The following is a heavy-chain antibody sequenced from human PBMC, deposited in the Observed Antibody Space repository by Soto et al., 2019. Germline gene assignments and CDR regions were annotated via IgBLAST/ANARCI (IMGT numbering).Heavy chain of an antibody. CDR1: GFTFNTYA. D-gene: IGHD2-15*01. V-gene: IGHV3-23*01. J-gene: IGHJ4*02. CDR2: ISVSGDSA. Sequence: EVQLLESGGGLVQPGGSLRLSCAASGFTFNTYAMNWVRQAPGKGLEWVSTISVSGDSAYFADSVRGRFTISRDNSKNTVYLQMXSLRADDTAMYYCATRHLSYCSGGTCNPFDFWGQGTLVTVSS. CDR3: ATRHLSYCSGGTCNPFDF.